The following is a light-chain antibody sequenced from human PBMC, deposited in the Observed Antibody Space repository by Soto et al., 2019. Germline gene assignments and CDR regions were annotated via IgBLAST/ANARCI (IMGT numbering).Light chain of an antibody. J-gene: IGKJ1*01. CDR1: QSVSSY. CDR3: QQRSNWPKT. V-gene: IGKV3-11*01. Sequence: EIVLTQSRATLSSSPGERATLSCRASQSVSSYLAWYQQKPGQAPRLLIYDASNRATGIPARFSGSGSGTDFTLTISSLEPEDFAVYYCQQRSNWPKTFGQGTKV. CDR2: DAS.